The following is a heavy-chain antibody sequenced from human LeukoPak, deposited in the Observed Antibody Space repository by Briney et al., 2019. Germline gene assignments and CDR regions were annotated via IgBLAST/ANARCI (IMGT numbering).Heavy chain of an antibody. J-gene: IGHJ4*02. D-gene: IGHD6-6*01. V-gene: IGHV4-59*01. CDR1: GDSMSNYY. CDR3: AREARGRARLFDF. CDR2: IYYSGST. Sequence: PSETLSLTCTVSGDSMSNYYWSWIRQPPGKGLEWIGYIYYSGSTSYNPSLKSRVTISEDTSKNQFSLKLTSVTAADTAVYYCAREARGRARLFDFWGQGTLVTVPS.